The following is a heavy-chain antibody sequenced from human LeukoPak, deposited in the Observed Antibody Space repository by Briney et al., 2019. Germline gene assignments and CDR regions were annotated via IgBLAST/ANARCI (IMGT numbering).Heavy chain of an antibody. J-gene: IGHJ4*02. Sequence: ASVKVSCTASGYTFTDYYMHWVRQAPGQGLEWMGRINPNSGGTTYAQKFQGRVTMTEDTSTDTAYMELSSLRSEDTAVYYCATATDSGSYFSFDYWGQGTLVTVSS. CDR1: GYTFTDYY. D-gene: IGHD1-26*01. CDR2: INPNSGGT. CDR3: ATATDSGSYFSFDY. V-gene: IGHV1-2*06.